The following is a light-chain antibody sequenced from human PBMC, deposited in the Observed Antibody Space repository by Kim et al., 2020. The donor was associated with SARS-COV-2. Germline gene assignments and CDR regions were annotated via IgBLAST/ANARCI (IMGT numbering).Light chain of an antibody. Sequence: SASVGDSVTITCQASQSISSYLNWYQQKPGKAPKLLIYAASSLQSGFPSRFSGSGSWTDFTLSISSLQPEDFATYYCQQIHSTPYTFGQGTKLEI. CDR3: QQIHSTPYT. CDR2: AAS. CDR1: QSISSY. J-gene: IGKJ2*01. V-gene: IGKV1-39*01.